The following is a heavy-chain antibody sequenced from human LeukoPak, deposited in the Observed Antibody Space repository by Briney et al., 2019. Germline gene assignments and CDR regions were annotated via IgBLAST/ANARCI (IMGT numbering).Heavy chain of an antibody. V-gene: IGHV1-46*01. CDR1: GYTFTGYY. J-gene: IGHJ4*02. Sequence: ASVKVSCKASGYTFTGYYMHWVRQAPGQGLEWMGIINPSGGSTSYAQKFQGRVTMTRDMSTSTVYMELSSLRSEDTAVYYCARDHHVDTAFDYWGQGTLVTVSS. D-gene: IGHD5-18*01. CDR2: INPSGGST. CDR3: ARDHHVDTAFDY.